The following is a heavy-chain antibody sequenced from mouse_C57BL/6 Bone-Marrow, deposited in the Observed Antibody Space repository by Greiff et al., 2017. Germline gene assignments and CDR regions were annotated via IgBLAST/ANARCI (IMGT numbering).Heavy chain of an antibody. CDR3: ERWRHGSSYPFAY. Sequence: VKLQQPGAELVMPGASVKLSCKASGYTFTSYWMHWVKQRPGQGLEWIGEIDPSDSYTNYNQKFKGKSTLTVDKSSSTAYMQLSSLTSEDSAVYYCERWRHGSSYPFAYWGQGTLVTVSA. J-gene: IGHJ3*01. CDR1: GYTFTSYW. V-gene: IGHV1-69*01. CDR2: IDPSDSYT. D-gene: IGHD1-1*01.